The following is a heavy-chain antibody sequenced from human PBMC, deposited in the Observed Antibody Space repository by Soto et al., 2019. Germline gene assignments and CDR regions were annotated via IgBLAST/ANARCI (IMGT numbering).Heavy chain of an antibody. CDR1: GYRFTISW. D-gene: IGHD1-1*01. CDR2: IYPGDSDT. V-gene: IGHV5-51*01. CDR3: ARLPGIVAPGTVFLDN. Sequence: GESMKISCMASGYRFTISWIGWVRQMPGKGLEWMGIIYPGDSDTRYRPSFQGQITISADKSSSTAYLQWNSLQASDTAMYYCARLPGIVAPGTVFLDNWGQGTMVTVSS. J-gene: IGHJ4*02.